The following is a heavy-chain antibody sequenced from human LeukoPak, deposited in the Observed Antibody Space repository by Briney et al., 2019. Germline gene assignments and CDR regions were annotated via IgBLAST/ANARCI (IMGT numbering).Heavy chain of an antibody. D-gene: IGHD1-26*01. Sequence: PGGSLRLSCAVSGLTFSDSRMTWVRQAPGKGLEWVSVIYRGGNTYYADSVKGRFTISRDNSKNTLYLQMNSLRVEDTAVYYCPRDSRYSGSFSWYFDLWGRGTLVTVSS. CDR2: IYRGGNT. CDR1: GLTFSDSR. CDR3: PRDSRYSGSFSWYFDL. J-gene: IGHJ2*01. V-gene: IGHV3-66*01.